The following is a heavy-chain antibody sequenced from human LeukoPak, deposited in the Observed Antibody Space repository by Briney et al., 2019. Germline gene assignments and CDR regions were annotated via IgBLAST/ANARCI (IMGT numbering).Heavy chain of an antibody. D-gene: IGHD3-10*01. CDR3: ARRGFDYYYYYYKDV. J-gene: IGHJ6*03. CDR2: IYYSGST. CDR1: GGSISSSSYY. Sequence: PSETLSLTCTVSGGSISSSSYYWGWIRQPPGKGREWIGSIYYSGSTYYNPSLKSRVTISVDTSKNQFSLKLSSVTAADTAVYYCARRGFDYYYYYYKDVWGKGTTVTVSS. V-gene: IGHV4-39*01.